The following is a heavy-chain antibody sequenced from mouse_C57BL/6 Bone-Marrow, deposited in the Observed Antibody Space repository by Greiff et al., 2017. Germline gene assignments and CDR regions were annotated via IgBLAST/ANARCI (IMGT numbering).Heavy chain of an antibody. Sequence: QVQLQQPGAELVMPGASVKLSCKASGYTFTSYWMHWVKQRPGQGLEWIGAIDPSASYTNYNQKFKGKSTLTADKSSSTAYMQLSSLTSEYSAVYYCARDTTVVAPSWFAYWGQGTLVTVSA. V-gene: IGHV1-69*01. CDR3: ARDTTVVAPSWFAY. D-gene: IGHD1-1*01. J-gene: IGHJ3*01. CDR2: IDPSASYT. CDR1: GYTFTSYW.